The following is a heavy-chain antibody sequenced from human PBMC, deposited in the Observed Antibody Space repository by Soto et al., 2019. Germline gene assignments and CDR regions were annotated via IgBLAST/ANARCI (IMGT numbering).Heavy chain of an antibody. CDR1: GFTFSSYA. CDR3: AKDISSGGYDFWSGYYGNYFDY. V-gene: IGHV3-23*01. Sequence: VSLRLSCAASGFTFSSYAMSWVRQAPGKRLEWVSAISGSGGSTYYADSVKGRFTTSRDNSKNTLYLQMNSLRAEDTAVYYCAKDISSGGYDFWSGYYGNYFDYWGQGTLVTVSS. CDR2: ISGSGGST. J-gene: IGHJ4*02. D-gene: IGHD3-3*01.